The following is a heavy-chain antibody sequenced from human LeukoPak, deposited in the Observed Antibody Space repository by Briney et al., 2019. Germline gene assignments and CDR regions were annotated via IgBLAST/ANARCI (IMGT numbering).Heavy chain of an antibody. D-gene: IGHD2-8*02. CDR1: GYSISSGYY. V-gene: IGHV4-61*01. J-gene: IGHJ3*02. Sequence: PSETLSLTCAVSGYSISSGYYWGWIRQPPGKGLEWIGYMYYSGITNYNPSLHARVAMSLETSKNEFSLQLTSVTAADTAVYYCVRGKYRISIFCTAGACYPGAFDIWGQGTMATVSS. CDR2: MYYSGIT. CDR3: VRGKYRISIFCTAGACYPGAFDI.